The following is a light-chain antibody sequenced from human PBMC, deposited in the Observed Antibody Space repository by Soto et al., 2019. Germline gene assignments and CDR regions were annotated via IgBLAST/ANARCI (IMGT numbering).Light chain of an antibody. CDR3: SSYTTSTTYV. CDR2: EVG. J-gene: IGLJ1*01. CDR1: SSDVGGYKY. Sequence: QSALTQPASVSGSPGQSITISCTGTSSDVGGYKYVSWYQQHPGKAPKLMIYEVGNRPSGVSQRFSASKSADTASLTISGLQPEDEADYYCSSYTTSTTYVFGTGTKLTVL. V-gene: IGLV2-14*01.